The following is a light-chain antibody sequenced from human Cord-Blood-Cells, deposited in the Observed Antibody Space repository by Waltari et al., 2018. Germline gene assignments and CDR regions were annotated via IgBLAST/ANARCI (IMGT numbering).Light chain of an antibody. J-gene: IGKJ2*01. CDR3: QQYYSTPYT. CDR2: WAS. Sequence: DIVMTQSPESLAVSLGERANINCKSSQSVLYSSNNKNYLAWYQQKPGQPPKLLIYWASNRESGVPDRFSGSGSVTDFTLTISSLQAEDVAVYYCQQYYSTPYTFGQGTKLEIK. CDR1: QSVLYSSNNKNY. V-gene: IGKV4-1*01.